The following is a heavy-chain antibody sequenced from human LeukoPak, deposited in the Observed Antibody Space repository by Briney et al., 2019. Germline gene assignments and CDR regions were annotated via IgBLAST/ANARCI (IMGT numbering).Heavy chain of an antibody. D-gene: IGHD3-10*01. CDR2: INAGNGNT. J-gene: IGHJ4*02. CDR3: ARCITMVRGALCFDY. Sequence: ASVKVPCKASGYTFTSYAMHWVRQAPGQRLEWMGWINAGNGNTKYSQKFQGRVTITRDTSASTAYMELSSLRSEDTAVYYCARCITMVRGALCFDYWGQGTLVTVSS. V-gene: IGHV1-3*01. CDR1: GYTFTSYA.